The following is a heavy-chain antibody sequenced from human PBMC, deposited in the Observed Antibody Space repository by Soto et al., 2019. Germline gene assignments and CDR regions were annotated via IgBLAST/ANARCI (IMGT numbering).Heavy chain of an antibody. Sequence: VAVISYDGSSKYYADSVKGRFIISRDNSKNTLYLLMNSLRAEDTAVYYCAKDPYYYGSGSPRDWGQGTLVTVSS. CDR3: AKDPYYYGSGSPRD. J-gene: IGHJ4*02. CDR2: ISYDGSSK. D-gene: IGHD3-10*01. V-gene: IGHV3-30*18.